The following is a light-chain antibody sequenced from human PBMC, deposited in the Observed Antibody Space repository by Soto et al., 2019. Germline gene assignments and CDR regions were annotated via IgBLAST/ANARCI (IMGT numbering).Light chain of an antibody. V-gene: IGLV2-23*03. CDR3: CSYAGSSTLVV. CDR1: RSDVGSYNL. CDR2: EGS. Sequence: QSALTQPASVSGSPGQSITISCTGTRSDVGSYNLVSWYQQHPGKAPKLMIYEGSKRPSGVSNRFSGSKSGNTASLTISGLQAEDEADYCCCSYAGSSTLVVFGGGTKLTVL. J-gene: IGLJ2*01.